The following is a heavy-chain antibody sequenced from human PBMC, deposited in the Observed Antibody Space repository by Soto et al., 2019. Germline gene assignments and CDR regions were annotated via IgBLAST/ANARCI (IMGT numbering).Heavy chain of an antibody. CDR1: GFTFSNYA. V-gene: IGHV3-23*01. Sequence: DVQLLESGGGFVQPGGSLRLSCAASGFTFSNYAMTWVRQAPGTGPEWVSTIGDSASSTYYADSVKGRFIISRDNSKNSLYLQMTSLSDADTAVYFCAKDRGLVALEYFPYWGQGTLFTVSS. J-gene: IGHJ1*01. D-gene: IGHD3-9*01. CDR3: AKDRGLVALEYFPY. CDR2: IGDSASST.